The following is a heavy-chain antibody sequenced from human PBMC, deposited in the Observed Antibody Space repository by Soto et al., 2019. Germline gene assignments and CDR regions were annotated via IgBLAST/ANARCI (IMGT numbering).Heavy chain of an antibody. J-gene: IGHJ6*02. CDR3: ARGHPDILTGYYRYNYYGMDV. CDR2: ISSSGSTI. D-gene: IGHD3-9*01. CDR1: GFTFSSYE. Sequence: PGGSLRLSCAASGFTFSSYEMNWVRQAPGKGLEWVSYISSSGSTIYYADSVKGRFTISRDNAKNSLYLQMNSLRAEDTAVYYCARGHPDILTGYYRYNYYGMDVWGQGTTVTVSS. V-gene: IGHV3-48*03.